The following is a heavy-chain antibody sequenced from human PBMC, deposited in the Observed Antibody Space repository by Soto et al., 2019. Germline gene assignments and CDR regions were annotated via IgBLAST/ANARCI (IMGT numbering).Heavy chain of an antibody. D-gene: IGHD3-10*01. Sequence: PSETLSLTCAVYGGSFSGYYWSWIRQPPGKGPEWIGEINHSGSTNYNPSLKSRVTISVDTSKNQFSLKLSSVTAADTAVYYCARVYQLWFGENYYYYYYGMDVWGQGTTVTVSS. J-gene: IGHJ6*02. CDR1: GGSFSGYY. CDR2: INHSGST. CDR3: ARVYQLWFGENYYYYYYGMDV. V-gene: IGHV4-34*01.